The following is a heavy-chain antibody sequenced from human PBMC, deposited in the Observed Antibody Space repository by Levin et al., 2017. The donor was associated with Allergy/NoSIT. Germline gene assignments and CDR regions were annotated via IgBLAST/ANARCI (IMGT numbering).Heavy chain of an antibody. V-gene: IGHV3-30*02. CDR2: INSDEVTK. Sequence: TGGSLRLSCAASGLTFSRYGMHWVRQTPDKGLEWVALINSDEVTKYYVDSVKGRFSISRDNSKNTVSLQMDSLRSEDTAVYYCVAKDLDFWGQGTLVTVSS. CDR1: GLTFSRYG. J-gene: IGHJ4*02. CDR3: VAKDLDF.